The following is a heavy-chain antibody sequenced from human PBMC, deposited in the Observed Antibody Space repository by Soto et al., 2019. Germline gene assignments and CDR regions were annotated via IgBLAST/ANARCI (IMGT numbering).Heavy chain of an antibody. Sequence: SETLSLTCTVSGGSISSYYWSWIRQPPGEGLEWIGYIYNSGSTNHNPSLKSRVTISVDTSKNQFSLKLSSVTAADTAVYYCARTAYYYDSSGYLYYFDYWGQGTLVTVSS. V-gene: IGHV4-59*01. J-gene: IGHJ4*02. CDR3: ARTAYYYDSSGYLYYFDY. CDR1: GGSISSYY. D-gene: IGHD3-22*01. CDR2: IYNSGST.